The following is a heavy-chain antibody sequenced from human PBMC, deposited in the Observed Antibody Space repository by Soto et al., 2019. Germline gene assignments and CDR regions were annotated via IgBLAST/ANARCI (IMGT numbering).Heavy chain of an antibody. V-gene: IGHV4-34*01. CDR1: GGSFSDFY. D-gene: IGHD2-2*01. Sequence: QVQLQQWGAGLLKPSETLSLTCAVYGGSFSDFYWNCIRQPPGKGLEWIGEINHSGSTNYNPSLKSRVTILVDTSKNQFSLQLSSVTAADTAVYYCARGPRVVWVVPSAQRDVFDIWGQGTMVTVSS. CDR3: ARGPRVVWVVPSAQRDVFDI. J-gene: IGHJ3*02. CDR2: INHSGST.